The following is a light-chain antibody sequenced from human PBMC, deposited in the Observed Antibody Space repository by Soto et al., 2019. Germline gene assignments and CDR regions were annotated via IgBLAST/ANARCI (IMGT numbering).Light chain of an antibody. CDR2: EVS. J-gene: IGLJ2*01. V-gene: IGLV2-8*01. CDR3: SSYAGSSNLV. CDR1: SSDVGGYNY. Sequence: QSALTQPPSASGSPGQSVTISCTGTSSDVGGYNYVSWYQQHPGKAPKLMIYEVSKRPSGVPDRFSGSKSGNTASLTVSGLQAEDEADYYCSSYAGSSNLVFGGGTKLTGL.